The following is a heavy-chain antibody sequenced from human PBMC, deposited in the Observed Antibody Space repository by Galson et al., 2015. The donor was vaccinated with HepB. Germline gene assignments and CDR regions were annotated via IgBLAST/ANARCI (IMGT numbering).Heavy chain of an antibody. CDR2: ITTNSDSK. V-gene: IGHV3-48*02. Sequence: SLRLSCAGSGFTFSAYGMNWVRQAPGKGLEWIAYITTNSDSKDYADSVKGRFTVSRDNAKSSLYLQMDSLRHEDTAVYLCVKDPWRRGNYWGQGTLVIVSS. CDR1: GFTFSAYG. CDR3: VKDPWRRGNY. D-gene: IGHD3-10*01. J-gene: IGHJ4*02.